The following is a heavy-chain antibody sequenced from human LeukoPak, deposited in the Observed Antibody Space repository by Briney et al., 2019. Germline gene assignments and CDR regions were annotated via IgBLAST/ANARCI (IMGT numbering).Heavy chain of an antibody. Sequence: GGSLRLSCAASGFTFSNYWMSWVRQAPGKGLEWVANIKQDGSEKYYVDSVKGRFTISRDNTKNSLYLQMNSLRAEDTAVYYCASGPVGAPFIHFDYWGQGTLVTVSS. V-gene: IGHV3-7*01. J-gene: IGHJ4*02. D-gene: IGHD1-26*01. CDR3: ASGPVGAPFIHFDY. CDR2: IKQDGSEK. CDR1: GFTFSNYW.